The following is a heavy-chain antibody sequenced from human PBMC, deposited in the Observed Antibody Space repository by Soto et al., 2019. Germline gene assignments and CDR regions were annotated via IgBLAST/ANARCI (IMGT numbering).Heavy chain of an antibody. D-gene: IGHD2-15*01. CDR2: IVVGNGHT. J-gene: IGHJ6*02. CDR1: GFTFGSSA. Sequence: ASVKVSCKASGFTFGSSAVQWVRQARGQRLEWIGWIVVGNGHTNYAQKFQERVTITRDMSTGTAYMELSSLRSEDTAVYYCAGRYCSGGSCYNYYGMDVWGRGTTVTVSS. V-gene: IGHV1-58*01. CDR3: AGRYCSGGSCYNYYGMDV.